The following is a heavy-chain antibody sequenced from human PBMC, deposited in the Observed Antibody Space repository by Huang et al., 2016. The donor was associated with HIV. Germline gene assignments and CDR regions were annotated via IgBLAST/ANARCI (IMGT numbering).Heavy chain of an antibody. V-gene: IGHV1-18*04. CDR1: GSPFLSYG. CDR3: ARGSIALPKWFDP. D-gene: IGHD6-6*01. Sequence: QVQLVQSGPEVSKPGASVKVSCRASGSPFLSYGINWVRQAPGQGLAGMGWISVSNGKTNYAQKFQGRVTIPADKSTSTVYLDLRSLRSDDTALYYCARGSIALPKWFDPWGQGTLVTVSS. J-gene: IGHJ5*02. CDR2: ISVSNGKT.